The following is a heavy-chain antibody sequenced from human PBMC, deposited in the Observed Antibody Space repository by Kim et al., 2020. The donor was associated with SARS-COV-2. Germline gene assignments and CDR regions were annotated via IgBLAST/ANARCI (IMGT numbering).Heavy chain of an antibody. D-gene: IGHD3-22*01. CDR3: TTEQTMIVVAHDY. J-gene: IGHJ4*02. CDR2: IKSKTDGGTT. CDR1: GFTFSNAW. Sequence: GGSLRLSCAASGFTFSNAWMSWVRQAPGKGLEWVGRIKSKTDGGTTDYAAPVKGRFTISRDDSKNTLYLQMNSLKTEDTAVYYCTTEQTMIVVAHDYWGQGTLVTVSS. V-gene: IGHV3-15*01.